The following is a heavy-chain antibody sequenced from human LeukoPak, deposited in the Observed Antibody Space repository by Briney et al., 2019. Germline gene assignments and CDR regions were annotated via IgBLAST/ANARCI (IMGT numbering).Heavy chain of an antibody. J-gene: IGHJ4*02. D-gene: IGHD4-17*01. CDR1: GFTFSSYV. CDR3: AKSWTTVTDLDY. V-gene: IGHV3-30*18. Sequence: GGSLRLSCAASGFTFSSYVMHWVRQAPGKGLEWVAVISYDGSNKYYADSVKGRFTISRDNSKNTLYLQMNSLRAEDTAVYYCAKSWTTVTDLDYWGQGTLVTVSS. CDR2: ISYDGSNK.